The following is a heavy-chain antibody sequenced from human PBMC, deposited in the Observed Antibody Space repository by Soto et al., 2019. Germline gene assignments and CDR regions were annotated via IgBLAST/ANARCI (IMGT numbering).Heavy chain of an antibody. Sequence: QVQLVQSGAEVKKPGASVKVSCTASGYTFTHYALHWVRQAPGQRLEWMGFINAGSGNTKYSQTFQGRLTFTKDTSASTAYMDLSSLRSEDTAIYYCARGLAADGAWGQGTLVTVSS. CDR2: INAGSGNT. J-gene: IGHJ5*02. V-gene: IGHV1-3*01. D-gene: IGHD6-13*01. CDR3: ARGLAADGA. CDR1: GYTFTHYA.